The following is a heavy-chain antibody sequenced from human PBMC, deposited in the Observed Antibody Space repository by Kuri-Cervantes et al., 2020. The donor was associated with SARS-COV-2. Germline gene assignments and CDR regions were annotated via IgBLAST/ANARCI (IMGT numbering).Heavy chain of an antibody. CDR3: ARDRRRGMDV. J-gene: IGHJ6*02. CDR1: GGSTSSSSYY. V-gene: IGHV4-39*07. CDR2: IYHSGST. Sequence: SETLSLTCTVSGGSTSSSSYYWGWIRQPPGKGLEWIGSIYHSGSTNYNPSLKSRVTVSVDTSKNQFSLKLSSVTAADTAVYYCARDRRRGMDVWGQGTTVTVSS.